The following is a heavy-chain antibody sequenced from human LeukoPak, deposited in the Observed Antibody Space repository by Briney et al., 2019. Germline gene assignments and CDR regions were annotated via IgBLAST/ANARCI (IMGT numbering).Heavy chain of an antibody. J-gene: IGHJ4*02. CDR1: GYTFTSYY. D-gene: IGHD2-8*01. V-gene: IGHV1-46*01. CDR3: ARERSRWSHFDY. Sequence: ASVKVSCKASGYTFTSYYIHWVRQAPGQGLEWMGIINPSGGSTGYAQNFQGRVTMTRDTSTSTVYMELSSLRSEDTAVYYCARERSRWSHFDYWGQGTLVTVSS. CDR2: INPSGGST.